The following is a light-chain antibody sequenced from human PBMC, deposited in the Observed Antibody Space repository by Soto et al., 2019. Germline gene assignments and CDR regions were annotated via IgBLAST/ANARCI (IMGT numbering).Light chain of an antibody. V-gene: IGKV1-39*02. CDR3: QQYYYWPANS. CDR2: AAS. J-gene: IGKJ2*03. CDR1: QSISSH. Sequence: DIQMTQSPFFLSASVGDRVTITCRASQSISSHLNWYQQQPGKAPKLLIYAASSLQSWVPSRFSGSGSGTDFTLTISSLQPEDFAVYYCQQYYYWPANSFGQGTKLEIK.